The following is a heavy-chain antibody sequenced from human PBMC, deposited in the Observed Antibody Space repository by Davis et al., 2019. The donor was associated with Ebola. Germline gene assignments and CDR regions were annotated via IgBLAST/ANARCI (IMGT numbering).Heavy chain of an antibody. CDR2: IRSKANSYAT. Sequence: GGSLRLSCAASGFTFSGSAMHWVRQASGKGLEWVGRIRSKANSYATAYAASVKGRFTISRDDSKNTAYLQMNSLKTEDTAVYYCTPRTTPEGMDVWGQGTTVTVSS. CDR3: TPRTTPEGMDV. J-gene: IGHJ6*02. V-gene: IGHV3-73*01. CDR1: GFTFSGSA. D-gene: IGHD1-14*01.